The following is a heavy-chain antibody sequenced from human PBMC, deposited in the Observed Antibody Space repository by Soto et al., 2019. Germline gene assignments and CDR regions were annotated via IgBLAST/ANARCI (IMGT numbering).Heavy chain of an antibody. J-gene: IGHJ3*01. CDR1: GGSISSSHW. V-gene: IGHV4-4*02. Sequence: QVQLQESGPGLVKPSGTLSLTCAVSGGSISSSHWWTWVRQSPGKGLEYIGEISHSGTSNSNPSLKSRVTLSVDRSKNHFSLILTSVTAAETAVYYCARVVLSITRGAFDAWGQGTPVIVSS. CDR3: ARVVLSITRGAFDA. CDR2: ISHSGTS. D-gene: IGHD1-20*01.